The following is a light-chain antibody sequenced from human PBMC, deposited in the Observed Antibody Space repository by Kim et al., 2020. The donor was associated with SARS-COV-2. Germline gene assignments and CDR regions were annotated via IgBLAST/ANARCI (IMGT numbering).Light chain of an antibody. J-gene: IGKJ2*03. V-gene: IGKV1-5*02. Sequence: SASIGERVSIICQARQSVDMWLAWYQQRPGKAPKLLIYDATDLKSGVPARFSGRGSGIEFTHTFTSLQPDDIGTYYCQQYSTYSYSLGQGTKLDI. CDR3: QQYSTYSYS. CDR2: DAT. CDR1: QSVDMW.